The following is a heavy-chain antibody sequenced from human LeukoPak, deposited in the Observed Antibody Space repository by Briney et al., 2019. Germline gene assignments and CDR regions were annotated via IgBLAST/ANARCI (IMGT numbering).Heavy chain of an antibody. V-gene: IGHV3-33*08. J-gene: IGHJ4*02. CDR1: GFTFSDYY. D-gene: IGHD3-22*01. CDR3: ARDSAGYHYDSSTLSY. CDR2: IWYDGSNK. Sequence: GGSLRLSCAASGFTFSDYYMSWIRQAPGKGLEWVAVIWYDGSNKYYADSVKGRFTISRDNSKNTLYLQMNSLRAEDTAVYYCARDSAGYHYDSSTLSYWGQGTLVTVSS.